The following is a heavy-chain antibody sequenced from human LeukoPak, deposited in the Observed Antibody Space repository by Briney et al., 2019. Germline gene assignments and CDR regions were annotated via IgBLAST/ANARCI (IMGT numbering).Heavy chain of an antibody. D-gene: IGHD1-26*01. Sequence: SETLSLTCAVYGGSFSGYYWSWIRQPPGKGLEWIGEINHSGSANYNPSLKSRVTISVDTSKNQFSLKLSSVTAADTAVYYCARQVWEHFDYWGQGTLVTVSS. J-gene: IGHJ4*02. CDR1: GGSFSGYY. V-gene: IGHV4-34*01. CDR2: INHSGSA. CDR3: ARQVWEHFDY.